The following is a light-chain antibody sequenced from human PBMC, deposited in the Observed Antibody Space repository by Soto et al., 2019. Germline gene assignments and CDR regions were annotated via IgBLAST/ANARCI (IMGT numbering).Light chain of an antibody. CDR3: QQYNSYSPA. Sequence: DIQMTQSPSTLSASLGDRVTITCRASQSISSWLAWYQQKPGKAPKLLIYDASSLQSGVPSMFSGSGSGTELTLTISSLQPDDFAPYYCQQYNSYSPAFGQGTKVDIK. V-gene: IGKV1-5*01. CDR2: DAS. CDR1: QSISSW. J-gene: IGKJ1*01.